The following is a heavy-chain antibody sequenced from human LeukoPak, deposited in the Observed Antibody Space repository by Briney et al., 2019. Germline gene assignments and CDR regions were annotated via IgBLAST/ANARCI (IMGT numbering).Heavy chain of an antibody. J-gene: IGHJ6*02. CDR1: GGSISTYF. V-gene: IGHV4-4*07. CDR2: IYTSGST. D-gene: IGHD1-26*01. Sequence: SETLSLTCTVSGGSISTYFWSWIRQPAGKGLEWIGCIYTSGSTTYNPSLKSRVTVSVDTSKNQFSLKLTSVTAADTAVYYCARGTEVGATSVWPDYYYYGMDVWGQGTTVTVSS. CDR3: ARGTEVGATSVWPDYYYYGMDV.